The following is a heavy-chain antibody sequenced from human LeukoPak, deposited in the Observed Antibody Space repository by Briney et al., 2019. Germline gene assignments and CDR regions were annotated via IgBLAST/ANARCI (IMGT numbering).Heavy chain of an antibody. CDR3: AKDIKKEDYYYYGMDV. V-gene: IGHV3-33*06. J-gene: IGHJ6*02. CDR2: IWYDGSNK. Sequence: GGSLRLSCAASGFTFSSYGMHWVRQAPGKGLEWVAVIWYDGSNKYYADSVKGRFTISRDNSKNTLYLQMNSLRAEDTAVYYCAKDIKKEDYYYYGMDVWGQGTTVTVSS. CDR1: GFTFSSYG.